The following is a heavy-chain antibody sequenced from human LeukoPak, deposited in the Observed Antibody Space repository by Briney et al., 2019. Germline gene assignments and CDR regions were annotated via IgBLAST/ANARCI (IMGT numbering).Heavy chain of an antibody. J-gene: IGHJ4*02. V-gene: IGHV3-48*03. CDR2: ISNSGSPI. D-gene: IGHD2-2*01. CDR3: ARKYCSSTSCLFDY. Sequence: GGSLRLSCVASGFTFSSYEMNWVRQAPGKGLEWFSYISNSGSPIYYADSVKGRFTISRDNAKNSLYLQMNSLRAEDTAVYYCARKYCSSTSCLFDYWGQGTLVTVSS. CDR1: GFTFSSYE.